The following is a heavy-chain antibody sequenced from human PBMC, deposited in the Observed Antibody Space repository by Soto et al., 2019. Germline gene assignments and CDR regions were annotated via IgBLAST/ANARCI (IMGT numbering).Heavy chain of an antibody. CDR2: ISYDGDNK. CDR1: NFVFSVYS. Sequence: QLVESGGGVVQPERSLKLSCTASNFVFSVYSLHWVRQAPGKGLEWVALISYDGDNKYYADSVKGRFTISRDNSKNTLYLQMNSLRREDTAVYYCARDKDQYDFWGGTLDSWGQGTLVTVSS. V-gene: IGHV3-30-3*01. CDR3: ARDKDQYDFWGGTLDS. D-gene: IGHD3-3*01. J-gene: IGHJ4*02.